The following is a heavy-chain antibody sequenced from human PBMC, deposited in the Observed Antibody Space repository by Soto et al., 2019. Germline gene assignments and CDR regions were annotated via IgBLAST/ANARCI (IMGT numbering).Heavy chain of an antibody. CDR2: ISYDGSNK. D-gene: IGHD3-3*01. CDR3: AKLGYDFWSGYYSDACDI. V-gene: IGHV3-30*18. CDR1: GFTFSSYG. Sequence: GGSLRLSCAASGFTFSSYGMHWVRQAPGKGLEWVAVISYDGSNKYYADSVKGRFTISRDNSKNTLYLQMNSLRAEDTAVYYCAKLGYDFWSGYYSDACDIWGQGTMVTV. J-gene: IGHJ3*02.